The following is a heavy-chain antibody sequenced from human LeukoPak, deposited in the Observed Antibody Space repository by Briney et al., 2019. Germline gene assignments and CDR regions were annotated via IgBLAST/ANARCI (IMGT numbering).Heavy chain of an antibody. D-gene: IGHD6-13*01. CDR1: GFTFSDYY. CDR3: ARGSSWYDFDY. Sequence: GGSLRLSCAASGFTFSDYYMSWIRQAPGKGLEWGLYISSSGSTIYYADSVKGRFTISRDNAKNSLYLQMNSLRAEDTAVYYCARGSSWYDFDYWGQGTLVTVSS. V-gene: IGHV3-11*01. CDR2: ISSSGSTI. J-gene: IGHJ4*02.